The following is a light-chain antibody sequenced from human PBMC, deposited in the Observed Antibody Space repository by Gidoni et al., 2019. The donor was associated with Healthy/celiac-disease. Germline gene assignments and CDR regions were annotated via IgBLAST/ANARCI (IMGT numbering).Light chain of an antibody. J-gene: IGKJ4*01. CDR1: QGISSY. Sequence: IQFTPSPSSLSASVGDRVTITCRASQGISSYLAWYQQKPGKAPKILIYAESTLQSGVPSRFSGSGAGTDLTLTISSLQPEDFATYYCQQLNSYHPLTFGGXTKVEIK. CDR3: QQLNSYHPLT. V-gene: IGKV1-9*01. CDR2: AES.